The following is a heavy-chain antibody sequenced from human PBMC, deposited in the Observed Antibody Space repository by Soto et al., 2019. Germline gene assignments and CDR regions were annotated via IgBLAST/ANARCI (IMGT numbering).Heavy chain of an antibody. CDR2: ISYDGSNK. D-gene: IGHD2-8*01. CDR3: AKYPYLFVLIGPHAFEI. V-gene: IGHV3-30*18. CDR1: GFTFSSYG. Sequence: QVQLVESGGGVVQPGRSLRLSCAASGFTFSSYGMHWVRQAPGKGLEWVAVISYDGSNKYYADSVKGRFTISRDNSKNTLYLQMNSLRAEDTAMYYCAKYPYLFVLIGPHAFEIWGPGTMVTVSS. J-gene: IGHJ3*02.